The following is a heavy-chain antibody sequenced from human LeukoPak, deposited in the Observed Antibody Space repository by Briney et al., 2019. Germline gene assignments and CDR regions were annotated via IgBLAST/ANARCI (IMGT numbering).Heavy chain of an antibody. CDR2: MNPNNGNT. CDR3: KMAKEGNAFDI. V-gene: IGHV1-8*02. Sequence: ASVKVSCKASGYTFTSYGISWVRQATGQGLEWMGWMNPNNGNTGYAQKFQGRVTMTRNTSITTAYMELSSLRSEDTAMYYCKMAKEGNAFDIWGQGTMVIASS. J-gene: IGHJ3*02. CDR1: GYTFTSYG. D-gene: IGHD5-24*01.